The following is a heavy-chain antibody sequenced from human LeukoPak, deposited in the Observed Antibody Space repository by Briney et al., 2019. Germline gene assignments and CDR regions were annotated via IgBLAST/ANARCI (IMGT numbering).Heavy chain of an antibody. CDR3: ARERVVSDYNWFDP. CDR2: VNRVGYT. CDR1: RAAFSGFS. J-gene: IGHJ5*02. V-gene: IGHV4-34*01. D-gene: IGHD6-25*01. Sequence: SGTLSLTRAVHRAAFSGFSWGWIPPPPREGLGGIGEVNRVGYTIYNPSLKSRVTISIDTSTTQFSLRLTSVTVADTAVYFCARERVVSDYNWFDPWGQGTLVTVSS.